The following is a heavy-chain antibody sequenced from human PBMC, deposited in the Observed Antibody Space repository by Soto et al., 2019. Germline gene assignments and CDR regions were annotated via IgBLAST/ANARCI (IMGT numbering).Heavy chain of an antibody. CDR2: INHRGST. V-gene: IGHV4-34*01. Sequence: SETLSLTCAVYGGSFSGYYWSWIRQPPGKGLEWMGEINHRGSTNYNPSLKSRVTISVDTSKNQFSLKLSSVTAADTAVYYCARGVTIFGVVLQPRRYYYYYMDVWGKGTTVTVSS. CDR1: GGSFSGYY. J-gene: IGHJ6*03. CDR3: ARGVTIFGVVLQPRRYYYYYMDV. D-gene: IGHD3-3*01.